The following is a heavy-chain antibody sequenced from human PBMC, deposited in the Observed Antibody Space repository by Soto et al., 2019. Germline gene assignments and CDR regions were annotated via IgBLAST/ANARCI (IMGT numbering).Heavy chain of an antibody. J-gene: IGHJ6*02. Sequence: LRLSCAASGFTFSNYPMSWVRQAPGKGLEWVSGISGSGETPYYADSVKGRFTISRDNYKNMLYLQMNSLRALLSHSYDSGGYDSYFHGMDVWGQGTPVTVSS. CDR1: GFTFSNYP. D-gene: IGHD3-22*01. V-gene: IGHV3-23*01. CDR3: GGYDSYFHGMDV. CDR2: ISGSGETP.